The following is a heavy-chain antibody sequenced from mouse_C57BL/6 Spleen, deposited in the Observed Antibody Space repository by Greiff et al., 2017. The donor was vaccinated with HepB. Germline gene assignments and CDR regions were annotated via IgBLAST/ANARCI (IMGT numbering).Heavy chain of an antibody. CDR2: ISSGSSTI. V-gene: IGHV5-17*01. CDR3: ARTGGYYGNYEFAY. D-gene: IGHD2-1*01. Sequence: EVQGVESGGGLVKPGGSLKLSCAASGFTFSDYGMHWVRQAPEKGLEWVAYISSGSSTIYYADTVKGRFTISRDNAKNTLFLQMTSLRSEDTAMYYCARTGGYYGNYEFAYWGQGTLVTVSA. CDR1: GFTFSDYG. J-gene: IGHJ3*01.